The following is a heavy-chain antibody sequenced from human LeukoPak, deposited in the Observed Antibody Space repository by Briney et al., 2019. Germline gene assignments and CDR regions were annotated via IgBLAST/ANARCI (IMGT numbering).Heavy chain of an antibody. CDR3: AKDRSPHWDAFDI. J-gene: IGHJ3*02. CDR1: GFTFSSYA. D-gene: IGHD1-1*01. CDR2: ISYDGSNK. V-gene: IGHV3-30-3*01. Sequence: GGSLRLSCAASGFTFSSYAMHWVRQAPGKGLEWVAVISYDGSNKYYADSVKGRFTISRDNAKNSLYLQMNSLRAEDTALYYCAKDRSPHWDAFDIWGQGTMVTVSS.